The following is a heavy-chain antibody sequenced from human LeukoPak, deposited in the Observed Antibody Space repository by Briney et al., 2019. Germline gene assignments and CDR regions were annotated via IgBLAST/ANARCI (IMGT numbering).Heavy chain of an antibody. CDR1: GFTFRTAD. J-gene: IGHJ4*02. CDR3: VCQDFYDSLETFDF. Sequence: PAGGSLRLSCKASGFTFRTADITWVRQAPGKGPEWLGLIRSNFYGGTTVYGASVQGRFTISRDDSQGIAYLQMNSVNSEDTAVYFCVCQDFYDSLETFDFWGQGTLVTVSS. D-gene: IGHD3-22*01. V-gene: IGHV3-49*04. CDR2: IRSNFYGGTT.